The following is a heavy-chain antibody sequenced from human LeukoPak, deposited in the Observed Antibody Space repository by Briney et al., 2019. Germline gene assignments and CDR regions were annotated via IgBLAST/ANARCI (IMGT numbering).Heavy chain of an antibody. CDR1: GFTVSSNY. CDR3: ARVIAARERAWFGELRLYYYSYIDV. Sequence: GGSLRLSCAASGFTVSSNYMSWVRQAPGKGLEWVSVIYSDGSTYYADSVKGRFTIFRDNSKNTLYLQMNSLRAEDTAVYYCARVIAARERAWFGELRLYYYSYIDVWGKGTTVTISS. D-gene: IGHD3-10*01. J-gene: IGHJ6*03. V-gene: IGHV3-66*01. CDR2: IYSDGST.